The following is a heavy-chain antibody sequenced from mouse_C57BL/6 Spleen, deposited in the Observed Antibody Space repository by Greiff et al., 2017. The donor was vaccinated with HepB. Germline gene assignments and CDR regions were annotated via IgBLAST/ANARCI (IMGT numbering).Heavy chain of an antibody. D-gene: IGHD2-4*01. V-gene: IGHV1-82*01. CDR2: IYPGDGDT. Sequence: QVQLKQSGPELVKPGASVKISCKASGYAFSSSWMNWVKQRPGKGLEWIGRIYPGDGDTNYNGTFKGKATLTADKSSSTAYMQLSSLTSEDSAVYFCARGEIYYDYDRAMDYWGQGTSVTVSS. J-gene: IGHJ4*01. CDR3: ARGEIYYDYDRAMDY. CDR1: GYAFSSSW.